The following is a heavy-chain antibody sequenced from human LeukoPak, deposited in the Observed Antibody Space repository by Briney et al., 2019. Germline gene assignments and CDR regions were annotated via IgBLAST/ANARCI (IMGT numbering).Heavy chain of an antibody. CDR3: AREIGRSYGYFDY. J-gene: IGHJ4*02. Sequence: PSETLSLTCTVSGGSVSSGSYYWSWIRQPPGKGLEWIGYIYYSGSTNYNPSLKSRVTISVDTSKNQFSLKLSSVTAADTAVYYCAREIGRSYGYFDYWGQGTPVTVSS. CDR1: GGSVSSGSYY. D-gene: IGHD5-18*01. V-gene: IGHV4-61*01. CDR2: IYYSGST.